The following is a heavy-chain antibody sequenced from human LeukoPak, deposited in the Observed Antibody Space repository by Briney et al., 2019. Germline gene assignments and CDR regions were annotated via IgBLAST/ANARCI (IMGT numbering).Heavy chain of an antibody. V-gene: IGHV3-9*01. CDR3: AKDLSSSSWNYFDY. CDR2: ISWNSGSI. CDR1: GFTFDDYA. Sequence: GGSLRLSCAASGFTFDDYAMHWVRQAPGKGLEWVSGISWNSGSIGYADSVKGRFTISRDNAKNSLYLQMNSLRAEDTALYYCAKDLSSSSWNYFDYWDQGTLVTVSS. D-gene: IGHD6-13*01. J-gene: IGHJ4*02.